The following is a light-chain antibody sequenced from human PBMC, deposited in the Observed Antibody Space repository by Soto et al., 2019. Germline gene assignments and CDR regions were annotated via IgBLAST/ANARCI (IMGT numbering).Light chain of an antibody. J-gene: IGLJ1*01. CDR3: SSFTTSTSYV. Sequence: QSVLTQPASVSGSPGQSITISCTGTSSDVGAYDYVSWYQQHPGEVPKLMIFDVSDRPSGVSNRFSGSKSGNTASLTISGLQAEDEAVYYCSSFTTSTSYVFGTGTKLTVL. CDR2: DVS. V-gene: IGLV2-14*03. CDR1: SSDVGAYDY.